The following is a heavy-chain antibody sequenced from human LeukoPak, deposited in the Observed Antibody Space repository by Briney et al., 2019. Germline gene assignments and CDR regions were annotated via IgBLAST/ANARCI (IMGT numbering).Heavy chain of an antibody. D-gene: IGHD5-18*01. CDR2: IRSRGGTI. CDR3: ARVYSYEPPYCYYYMDV. Sequence: GGSLRLSCAASGFMFSSYEMNWVRQAPGKGLEWVPYIRSRGGTIYYADSVKGRFTISRDNAKNSLYLQMNSLRAEDTAVYYCARVYSYEPPYCYYYMDVWGKGTTVTISS. CDR1: GFMFSSYE. J-gene: IGHJ6*03. V-gene: IGHV3-48*03.